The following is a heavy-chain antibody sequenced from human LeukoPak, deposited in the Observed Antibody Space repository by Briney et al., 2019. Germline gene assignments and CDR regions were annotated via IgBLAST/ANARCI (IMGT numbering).Heavy chain of an antibody. Sequence: TSETLSLTCAVYGGSFSGYYWSWIRQPPGKGLEWIGEINHSGSTNYNPSLKSRAIISVDTSKNQFSLRLTSVTAADTAVYYCARASYDFWSGYYEHVDYWGQGTLVTVSS. V-gene: IGHV4-34*09. D-gene: IGHD3-3*01. J-gene: IGHJ4*02. CDR2: INHSGST. CDR1: GGSFSGYY. CDR3: ARASYDFWSGYYEHVDY.